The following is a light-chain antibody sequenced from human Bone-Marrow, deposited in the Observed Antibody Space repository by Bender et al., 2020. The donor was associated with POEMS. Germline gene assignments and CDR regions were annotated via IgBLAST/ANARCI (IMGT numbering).Light chain of an antibody. CDR2: YDD. CDR1: SSNIGNHG. CDR3: SAWNDSLSGWV. J-gene: IGLJ3*02. V-gene: IGLV1-36*01. Sequence: QSVVTQPPSLSEAPRQRVTISCSGSSSNIGNHGVNWYQQLPGEAPKLLIYYDDLLTPGVSDRFSASKSGTSASLAISELQSEDEALYYFSAWNDSLSGWVFGDGTKLTVL.